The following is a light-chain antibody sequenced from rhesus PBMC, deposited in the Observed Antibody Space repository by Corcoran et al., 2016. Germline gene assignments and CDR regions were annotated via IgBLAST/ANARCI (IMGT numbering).Light chain of an antibody. J-gene: IGKJ3*01. CDR1: ENVNNY. CDR2: KAS. V-gene: IGKV1-74*01. Sequence: DIQMTQSPSSLSASVGDRVTITCRASENVNNYLHWYQQKAGKAPKLLIYKASTLQSGVPSRFSGSGSGTEFTLNISSLQTEDFATYYCQHSYGAPFTFGPGTRLDIK. CDR3: QHSYGAPFT.